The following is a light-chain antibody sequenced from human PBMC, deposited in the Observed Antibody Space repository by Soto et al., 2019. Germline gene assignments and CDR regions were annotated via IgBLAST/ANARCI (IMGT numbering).Light chain of an antibody. Sequence: QSALTQPASVSGSPGQSITISCTGTSSDVGGYDSVSWYQHHPGKAPKLMIYEVSNRPSGVSNRFSGSRSGNTASLTISGLQAEDEADYYCSSYASSFSLLVFGGGTKLTVL. CDR1: SSDVGGYDS. CDR2: EVS. V-gene: IGLV2-14*01. J-gene: IGLJ2*01. CDR3: SSYASSFSLLV.